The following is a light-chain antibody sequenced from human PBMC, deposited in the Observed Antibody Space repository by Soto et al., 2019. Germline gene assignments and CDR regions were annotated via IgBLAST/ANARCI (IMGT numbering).Light chain of an antibody. J-gene: IGLJ2*01. Sequence: QSALTQPRSVSGSPGQSVTISCTGTSSDVGGYNYASWYQQHPGKAPKLMIYDVSKRPSGVPDRFSGSKSGNTASLTISGLQAEDEADYYCCSYAGSYTWVFAGGTKLTVL. V-gene: IGLV2-11*01. CDR3: CSYAGSYTWV. CDR2: DVS. CDR1: SSDVGGYNY.